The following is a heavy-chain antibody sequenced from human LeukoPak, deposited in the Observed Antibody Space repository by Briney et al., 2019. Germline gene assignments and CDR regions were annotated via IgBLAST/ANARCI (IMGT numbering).Heavy chain of an antibody. D-gene: IGHD4-17*01. Sequence: GGSLRLSCAASGFTFSTYSMNWVRQSPGKGSEWVSYISSSSSTIHYADSVKGRFTISRDNAKNSLYLQMNSLRAEDTAVYYCARIMTTVTTVEYWGQGTLVTVSS. CDR1: GFTFSTYS. V-gene: IGHV3-48*01. CDR3: ARIMTTVTTVEY. CDR2: ISSSSSTI. J-gene: IGHJ4*02.